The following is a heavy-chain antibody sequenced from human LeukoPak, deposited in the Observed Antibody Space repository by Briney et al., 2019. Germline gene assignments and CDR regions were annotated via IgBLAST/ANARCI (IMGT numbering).Heavy chain of an antibody. CDR1: GYSISSGYY. V-gene: IGHV4-38-2*02. J-gene: IGHJ4*02. Sequence: SETLSLTCTVSGYSISSGYYWGWIRQPPGKGLEWIGTIYHSGSTSYNPSLNSRVTISLDTSKNQFSLKLTSVTAADTAVYYCARYAYCGGDCSRIRGYFDYWGQGTLVTVSS. CDR2: IYHSGST. D-gene: IGHD2-21*02. CDR3: ARYAYCGGDCSRIRGYFDY.